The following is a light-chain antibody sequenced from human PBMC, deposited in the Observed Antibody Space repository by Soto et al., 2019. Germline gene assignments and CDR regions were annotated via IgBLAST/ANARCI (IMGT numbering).Light chain of an antibody. CDR3: QQYNNWPYT. V-gene: IGKV3-15*01. CDR1: QRVSTN. Sequence: EIVMTQSPATLSLSPGERATLSCRASQRVSTNLAWYQQKPGQAPRLLIYGASTRATAIPARFSGSGSGTEFTLTITSLQSQDFAVYYCQQYNNWPYTFGQGTKLEIK. CDR2: GAS. J-gene: IGKJ2*01.